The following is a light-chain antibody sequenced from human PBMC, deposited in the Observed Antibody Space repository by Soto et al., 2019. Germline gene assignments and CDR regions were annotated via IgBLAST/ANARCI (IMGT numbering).Light chain of an antibody. V-gene: IGLV2-23*01. CDR3: CSYAGSGPLV. CDR1: SSDVGYYNL. Sequence: QSVLTQPASVSGSPGQSITISCTGTSSDVGYYNLVSWYQQHPGKAPKLMIYEGSKLPSGVSNRFSASKSGNTASLTISGLQAEYEADYYFCSYAGSGPLVFASGTKLTVL. CDR2: EGS. J-gene: IGLJ1*01.